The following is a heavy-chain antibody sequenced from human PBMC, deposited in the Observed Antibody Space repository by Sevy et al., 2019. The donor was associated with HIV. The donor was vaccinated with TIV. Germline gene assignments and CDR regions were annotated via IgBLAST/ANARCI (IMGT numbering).Heavy chain of an antibody. Sequence: GGSLRLSCAASGFSFRSYWMTWVRQAPGKGLEWVANINRDESARNYVDSVKDRFTISRDNAKNLLYLQINSLRVDDTAVYYCVTDDRPSGWLFDFWGPGAQVTVSS. CDR3: VTDDRPSGWLFDF. V-gene: IGHV3-7*01. CDR1: GFSFRSYW. D-gene: IGHD6-19*01. CDR2: INRDESAR. J-gene: IGHJ4*02.